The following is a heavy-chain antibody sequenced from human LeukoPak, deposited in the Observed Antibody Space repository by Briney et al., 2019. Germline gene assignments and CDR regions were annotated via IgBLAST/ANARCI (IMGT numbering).Heavy chain of an antibody. V-gene: IGHV1-69*06. CDR2: IIPIFGTA. CDR3: ARDFGVNLGYSYDRYYYYMDV. CDR1: GGTFSSYA. J-gene: IGHJ6*03. Sequence: GASVKVSCKASGGTFSSYAISWVRQAPGQGLEWMGGIIPIFGTANYAQKFQGRVTITADKSTSTAYMELSSLRSEDTAVYYCARDFGVNLGYSYDRYYYYMDVWGKGTTVTVSS. D-gene: IGHD5-18*01.